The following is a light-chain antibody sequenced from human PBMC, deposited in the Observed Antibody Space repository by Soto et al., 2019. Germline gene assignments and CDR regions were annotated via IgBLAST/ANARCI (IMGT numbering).Light chain of an antibody. Sequence: QAVVTQPPSVSGTPGQRVSISCSGSRSNIGINAVDWYHQLPGTAPKVLIYANNRRPSGVPDRFSGSKSGTSASLAINGLQSDDEAHYYCAAWDDSLNGLVFGGGTQLTVL. CDR3: AAWDDSLNGLV. J-gene: IGLJ2*01. CDR1: RSNIGINA. CDR2: ANN. V-gene: IGLV1-44*01.